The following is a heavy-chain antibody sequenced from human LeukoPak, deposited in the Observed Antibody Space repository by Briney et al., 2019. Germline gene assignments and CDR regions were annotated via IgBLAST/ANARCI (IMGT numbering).Heavy chain of an antibody. CDR3: AKDPARIAAAGNIDY. V-gene: IGHV3-23*01. Sequence: GGSLRLSCAASGFTFSSYAMSRVRQAPGKGLEWVSAISGSGGSTCYADSVKGRFTISRDNSKNTLYLQMNSLRAEDTAVYYCAKDPARIAAAGNIDYWGQGTLVTVSS. D-gene: IGHD6-13*01. CDR2: ISGSGGST. CDR1: GFTFSSYA. J-gene: IGHJ4*02.